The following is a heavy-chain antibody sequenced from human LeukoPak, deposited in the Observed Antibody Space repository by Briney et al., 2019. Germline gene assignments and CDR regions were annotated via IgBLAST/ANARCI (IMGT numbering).Heavy chain of an antibody. D-gene: IGHD4-23*01. CDR1: GGSISSSSYY. CDR2: IYYSGST. CDR3: ARGTYGGNSDSSDY. J-gene: IGHJ4*02. V-gene: IGHV4-39*01. Sequence: SETLSLTCTVSGGSISSSSYYWGWIRQPPGKGLEWVGSIYYSGSTYYNPSLKSRVTISVDTSKNQFSLKLSSVTAADTAVYYCARGTYGGNSDSSDYWGQGTLVTVSS.